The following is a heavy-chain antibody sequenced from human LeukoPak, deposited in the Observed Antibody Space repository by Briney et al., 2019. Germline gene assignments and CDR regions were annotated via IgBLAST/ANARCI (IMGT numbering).Heavy chain of an antibody. Sequence: PGGSLRLSCAASGFTFRKYWMAWVRQAPGRGLEWVATIAANGNDKDYEDALQGRFTISRDNTRNSLSLRIDSLRAEDAAQYYCAREVFFQFVNWGQGALVTVSS. V-gene: IGHV3-7*03. CDR1: GFTFRKYW. CDR3: AREVFFQFVN. CDR2: IAANGNDK. J-gene: IGHJ4*02.